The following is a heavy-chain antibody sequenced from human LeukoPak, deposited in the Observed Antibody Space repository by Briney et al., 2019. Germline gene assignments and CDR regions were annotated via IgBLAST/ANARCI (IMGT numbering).Heavy chain of an antibody. D-gene: IGHD6-13*01. Sequence: ASVKVSCKASGYTFTSYAMHWVRQAPGQRLEWMGWINAGNGNTKYSQKFQGRVTITRDTSASTAYMELSSLRSEDTAVYYCARARTGIAAAGDFDYWGQGTLVTVSP. CDR3: ARARTGIAAAGDFDY. CDR2: INAGNGNT. V-gene: IGHV1-3*01. J-gene: IGHJ4*02. CDR1: GYTFTSYA.